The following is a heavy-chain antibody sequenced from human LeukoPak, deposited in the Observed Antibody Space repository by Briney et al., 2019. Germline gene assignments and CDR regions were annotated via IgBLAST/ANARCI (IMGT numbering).Heavy chain of an antibody. D-gene: IGHD5-18*01. V-gene: IGHV3-30-3*01. Sequence: GSLRLSCAASGFTFSSYAMHWVRQAPGKGLEWVAVISYDGSNKYYADSVKGRFTISRDNSKNTLYLQMNSLRAEDTAVYYCAREDSNDAFDIWGQGTMVTVSS. CDR1: GFTFSSYA. J-gene: IGHJ3*02. CDR3: AREDSNDAFDI. CDR2: ISYDGSNK.